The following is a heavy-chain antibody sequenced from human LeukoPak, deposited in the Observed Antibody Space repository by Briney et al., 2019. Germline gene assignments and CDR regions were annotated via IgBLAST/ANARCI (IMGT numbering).Heavy chain of an antibody. J-gene: IGHJ6*02. CDR3: ARVGGTNYYYYGMDV. Sequence: SETLSLTCTVSGGSISSYYWSWIRQPPGKGLEWMGYIYYSGSTNYNPSLKSRVTISVDTSKNQFSLKLSSVTAADTAVYYCARVGGTNYYYYGMDVWGQGTTVTVSS. CDR2: IYYSGST. V-gene: IGHV4-59*01. D-gene: IGHD1-26*01. CDR1: GGSISSYY.